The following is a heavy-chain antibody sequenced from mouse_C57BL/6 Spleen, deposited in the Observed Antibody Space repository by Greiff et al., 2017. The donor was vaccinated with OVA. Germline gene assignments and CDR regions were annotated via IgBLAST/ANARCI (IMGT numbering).Heavy chain of an antibody. Sequence: VQLQQSGAELVRPGASVKLSCTASGFNIKDDYMHWVKQRPEQGLEWIGWIDPENGDTEYASKFQGKATITADTSSNTAYLQLSSLTSEDTAVYYCTTDYRYAMDYWGQGTSVTVSS. CDR1: GFNIKDDY. J-gene: IGHJ4*01. V-gene: IGHV14-4*01. CDR3: TTDYRYAMDY. D-gene: IGHD2-14*01. CDR2: IDPENGDT.